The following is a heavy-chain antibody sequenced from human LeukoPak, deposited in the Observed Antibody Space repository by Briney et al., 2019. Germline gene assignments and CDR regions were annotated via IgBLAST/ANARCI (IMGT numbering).Heavy chain of an antibody. Sequence: ASVKVSCKASGYTFTSYYMHWVRQAPGQGLEWIGRNNPSGGSTSYAQKFQGRVTMTRDTSTSTVYMELSNLRSEDTAVYYCARSPVYYDILTGYYIWGAGRGNYYYMDVWGKGTTVTISS. CDR2: NNPSGGST. V-gene: IGHV1-46*01. J-gene: IGHJ6*03. CDR3: ARSPVYYDILTGYYIWGAGRGNYYYMDV. CDR1: GYTFTSYY. D-gene: IGHD3-9*01.